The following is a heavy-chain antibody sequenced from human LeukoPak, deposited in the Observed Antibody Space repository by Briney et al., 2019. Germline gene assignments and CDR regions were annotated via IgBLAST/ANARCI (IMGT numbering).Heavy chain of an antibody. CDR2: INSDGSST. CDR3: ARDIVDSSSWYYFDY. D-gene: IGHD6-13*01. Sequence: GGSLRLSCAASGFTFSSNWMHWVRQVPGKGLVWVSRINSDGSSTSYADSVKGRFTISRDNAKNSLYLQMNSLRAEDTAVYYCARDIVDSSSWYYFDYWDQGTLVTVSS. J-gene: IGHJ4*02. V-gene: IGHV3-74*01. CDR1: GFTFSSNW.